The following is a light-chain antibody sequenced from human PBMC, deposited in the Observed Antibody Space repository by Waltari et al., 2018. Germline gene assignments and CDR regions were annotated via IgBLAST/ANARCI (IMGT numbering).Light chain of an antibody. CDR1: SLRSSY. CDR3: NSRDSIGKVV. CDR2: GKN. J-gene: IGLJ2*01. Sequence: SSELTQDPAVSVALGQTVRITCQGDSLRSSYASWYQQKPGQAPVLVIYGKNNRTSGIPDRFSSSSSGNTGSLTITGAQAEDEADYYCNSRDSIGKVVFGGGTKLTVL. V-gene: IGLV3-19*01.